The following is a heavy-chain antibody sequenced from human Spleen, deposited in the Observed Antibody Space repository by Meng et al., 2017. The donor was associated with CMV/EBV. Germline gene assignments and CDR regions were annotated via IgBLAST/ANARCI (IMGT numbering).Heavy chain of an antibody. V-gene: IGHV1-69*05. D-gene: IGHD2-2*01. CDR2: IIPIFGTA. Sequence: SVKVSCKASGYTFTGYYIHWVRQAPGQGLEWMGGIIPIFGTANYAQKFQGRVTITTDESTSTAYMELSSLRSEDTAVYYCARGGSSTSHYYYYGMDVWGQGTTVTVSS. CDR1: GYTFTGYY. J-gene: IGHJ6*02. CDR3: ARGGSSTSHYYYYGMDV.